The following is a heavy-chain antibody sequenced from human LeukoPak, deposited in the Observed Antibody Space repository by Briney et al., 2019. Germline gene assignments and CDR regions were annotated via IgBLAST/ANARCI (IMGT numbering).Heavy chain of an antibody. CDR2: ISSSSSYI. V-gene: IGHV3-21*01. Sequence: GGSLRLSCAASGFTFSSYSMNWVRQAPGKGLEWVSSISSSSSYIYYADSVKGRYTIARDNAKNALYLQINSLRAEDTAVYYCARDNPALTYYYGSGSYYKGPFDYWGQGTLVTVSS. CDR3: ARDNPALTYYYGSGSYYKGPFDY. J-gene: IGHJ4*02. CDR1: GFTFSSYS. D-gene: IGHD3-10*01.